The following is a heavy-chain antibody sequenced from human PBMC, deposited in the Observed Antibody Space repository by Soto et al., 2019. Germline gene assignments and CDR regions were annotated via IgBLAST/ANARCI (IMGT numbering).Heavy chain of an antibody. V-gene: IGHV3-23*01. D-gene: IGHD1-1*01. CDR2: ISGGGEST. J-gene: IGHJ4*02. Sequence: EVQLLESGGGLVQPGGSLRLSCVASGFTFSTYAMNWVRQAPGKGLEWVSAISGGGESTYYADSVKGRFTISRDNSMNTLYLQMNSLRDEDTAVYYCAKAESRFSWGNDPDYWGQGTRVTVS. CDR1: GFTFSTYA. CDR3: AKAESRFSWGNDPDY.